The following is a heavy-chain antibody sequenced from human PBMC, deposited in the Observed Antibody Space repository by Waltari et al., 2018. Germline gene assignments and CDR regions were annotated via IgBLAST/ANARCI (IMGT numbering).Heavy chain of an antibody. CDR3: AREWGDGHTSNDPPDH. D-gene: IGHD1-1*01. CDR1: ATKFSNYG. Sequence: QIQLVQSGAELKRPGASVKVSFKAYATKFSNYGLIGVRQSPGQGLEWMGWISVYTGNTNYVQKFQGRVTMTTDASTTTAYMELRSLTSDDTAVYYCAREWGDGHTSNDPPDHWGQGTLVTVSS. J-gene: IGHJ5*02. V-gene: IGHV1-18*01. CDR2: ISVYTGNT.